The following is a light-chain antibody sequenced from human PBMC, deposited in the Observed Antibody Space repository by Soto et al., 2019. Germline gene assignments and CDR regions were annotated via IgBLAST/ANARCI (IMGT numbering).Light chain of an antibody. CDR2: DAS. CDR3: QQSFTTPRT. CDR1: QSVRTY. Sequence: EIVLTQSPATLSLSPGERATLSCRASQSVRTYLSYVAWYQQRPGQAPRLLIYDASNRATGIPARFSGSGSGTDFTLTISGLQLEDFATYYCQQSFTTPRTFGQGTKVEIK. J-gene: IGKJ1*01. V-gene: IGKV3-11*01.